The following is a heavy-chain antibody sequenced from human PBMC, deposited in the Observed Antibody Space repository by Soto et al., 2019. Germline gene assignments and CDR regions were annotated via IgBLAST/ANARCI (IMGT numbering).Heavy chain of an antibody. CDR3: ARALWGPRGHRTGFEP. J-gene: IGHJ5*02. Sequence: GKGLEWIGYIYYSATTNYNPSLKSRVTISVDTSKNQFSLKLTSVTAADTAVYYCARALWGPRGHRTGFEPWVHRTPVPV. V-gene: IGHV4-59*01. CDR2: IYYSATT. D-gene: IGHD3-16*01.